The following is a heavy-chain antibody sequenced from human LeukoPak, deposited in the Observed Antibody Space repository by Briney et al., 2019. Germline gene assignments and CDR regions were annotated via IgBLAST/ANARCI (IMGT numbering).Heavy chain of an antibody. CDR3: ARDREAYGSGLHYYYYMDV. D-gene: IGHD3-10*01. Sequence: SSQTLSLTCTVSGGSISSGNYHWSWIRQPPGKGLEWIGYIYYSGNTYYNPSLKSRVTISVDTSKNQFSLKLRPLTAADTAVYYCARDREAYGSGLHYYYYMDVWGKGTTVTVSS. J-gene: IGHJ6*03. V-gene: IGHV4-30-4*08. CDR1: GGSISSGNYH. CDR2: IYYSGNT.